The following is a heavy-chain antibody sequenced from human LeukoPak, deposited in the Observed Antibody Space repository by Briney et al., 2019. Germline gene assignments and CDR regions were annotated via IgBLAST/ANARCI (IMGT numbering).Heavy chain of an antibody. CDR1: GFTFSSYA. CDR2: ISGSGGST. Sequence: PGGSLRLSCAASGFTFSSYAMSWVRQAPGKGLEWVSAISGSGGSTYYADSVKGRFTISRDNSKNTLYLQMNSLRAEDTAVYYCARGGDGYNYSPIDYWGQGTLVTVSS. V-gene: IGHV3-23*01. CDR3: ARGGDGYNYSPIDY. D-gene: IGHD5-12*01. J-gene: IGHJ4*02.